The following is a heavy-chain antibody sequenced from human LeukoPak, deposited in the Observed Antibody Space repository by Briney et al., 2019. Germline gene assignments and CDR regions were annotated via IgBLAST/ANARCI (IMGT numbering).Heavy chain of an antibody. J-gene: IGHJ4*02. V-gene: IGHV3-30-3*01. CDR3: ARDGEYYYDSIGPGYFDY. Sequence: QPGRSLRLCCAASGFTFSSYAMHWVRQAPGKGLEWVAVISYDGSNKYYADSVKGRFTISRDNSKNTLYLQMNSLRAEDTAVYYCARDGEYYYDSIGPGYFDYWGQGTLVTVSS. CDR1: GFTFSSYA. D-gene: IGHD3-22*01. CDR2: ISYDGSNK.